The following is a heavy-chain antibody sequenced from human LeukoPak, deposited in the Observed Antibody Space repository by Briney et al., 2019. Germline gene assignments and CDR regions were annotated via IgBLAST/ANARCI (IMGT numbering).Heavy chain of an antibody. CDR2: ISAYNGNT. CDR3: ARMSRIVVVVAATSPFDY. V-gene: IGHV1-18*01. Sequence: ASVNVSCKASGYTFTSYGISWVRQAPGQGLEWMGWISAYNGNTNYAQKLQGRVTMTTDTSTSTAYMELRSLRSDDTAAYYCARMSRIVVVVAATSPFDYWGQGTLVTVSS. J-gene: IGHJ4*02. CDR1: GYTFTSYG. D-gene: IGHD2-15*01.